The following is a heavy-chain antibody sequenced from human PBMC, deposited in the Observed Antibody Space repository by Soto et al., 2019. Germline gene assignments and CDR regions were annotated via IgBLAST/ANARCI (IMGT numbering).Heavy chain of an antibody. Sequence: GGSLRLSCAASGFTFSSYSMNWVRQAPGKGLEWVSSISSSSSYIYYADSVKGRFTISRDNAKNSLYLQMNSLRAEDTAVYYCARGHIVLMVYAQSDVFDIWGKGTMVTVSS. J-gene: IGHJ3*02. V-gene: IGHV3-21*01. CDR2: ISSSSSYI. CDR1: GFTFSSYS. CDR3: ARGHIVLMVYAQSDVFDI. D-gene: IGHD2-8*01.